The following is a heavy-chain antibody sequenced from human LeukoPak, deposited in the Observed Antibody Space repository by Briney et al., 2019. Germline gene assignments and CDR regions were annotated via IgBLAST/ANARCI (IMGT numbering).Heavy chain of an antibody. D-gene: IGHD3-10*01. CDR1: GGSISSYY. Sequence: SETLSLTCTVSGGSISSYYWSWIRQLPGKGLEWIGYTYYSGSTNYNPSLKSRVTISVDTSKNQFSLKLSSVTAADTAVYYCARDQGINAFDIWGQGTMVTVSS. CDR2: TYYSGST. J-gene: IGHJ3*02. CDR3: ARDQGINAFDI. V-gene: IGHV4-59*01.